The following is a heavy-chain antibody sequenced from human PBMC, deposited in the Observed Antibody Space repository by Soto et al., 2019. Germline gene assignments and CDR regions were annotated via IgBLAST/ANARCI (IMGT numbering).Heavy chain of an antibody. V-gene: IGHV3-21*06. CDR3: ASDLEGADVFDF. D-gene: IGHD3-16*01. Sequence: EVQLVESGADLVKPGGSLRLSCAVSGFTFNNYNMNWVRQAPGKGLEWVASIGSRVSSYKYYADPVKGRFTISQDLANNSLYLQMNSLRVDDTGLYYCASDLEGADVFDFWGQGTMVTVSS. CDR1: GFTFNNYN. CDR2: IGSRVSSYK. J-gene: IGHJ3*01.